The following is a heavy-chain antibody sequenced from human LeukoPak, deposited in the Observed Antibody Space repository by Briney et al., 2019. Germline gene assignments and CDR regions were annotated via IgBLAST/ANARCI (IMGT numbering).Heavy chain of an antibody. D-gene: IGHD3-10*01. Sequence: SETLSLTCTVSGGSISSYYWSWIRQPPGKGLEWVGYIYYSGNTNYNPSLKSRVTISVDTSKNQFSLKLSSVTAADTAVYYCATDNSYGSGSYYTWGQGTLVTVSS. V-gene: IGHV4-59*01. CDR2: IYYSGNT. CDR3: ATDNSYGSGSYYT. J-gene: IGHJ4*02. CDR1: GGSISSYY.